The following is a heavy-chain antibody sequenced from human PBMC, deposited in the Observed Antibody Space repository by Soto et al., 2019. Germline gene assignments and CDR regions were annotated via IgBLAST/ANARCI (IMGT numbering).Heavy chain of an antibody. D-gene: IGHD6-13*01. CDR3: AGDKGGAGTDYYYYGMDV. CDR1: GGSISSYY. CDR2: IYYSGST. Sequence: SETLSLTCTVSGGSISSYYWSWIRQPPGKGLEWIGYIYYSGSTNYNPSLKSRVTISVDTSKNQFSLKLSSVTAADTAVYYCAGDKGGAGTDYYYYGMDVWGQGTTVTVSS. V-gene: IGHV4-59*01. J-gene: IGHJ6*02.